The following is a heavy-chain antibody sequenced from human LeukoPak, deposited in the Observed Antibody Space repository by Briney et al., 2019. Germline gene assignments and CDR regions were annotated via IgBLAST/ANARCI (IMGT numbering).Heavy chain of an antibody. CDR1: GYSISSGYD. V-gene: IGHV4-38-2*02. Sequence: SETLSLTCTVSGYSISSGYDWGWTRQPPGKGLEWIGSIYYSGSTHYNPSLKSRVTISVDTSEDPFFLKLSSVTAADTAVYYCSRGGYYGSGNDFRFDPWGQGTLVTVSS. CDR2: IYYSGST. J-gene: IGHJ5*02. CDR3: SRGGYYGSGNDFRFDP. D-gene: IGHD3-10*01.